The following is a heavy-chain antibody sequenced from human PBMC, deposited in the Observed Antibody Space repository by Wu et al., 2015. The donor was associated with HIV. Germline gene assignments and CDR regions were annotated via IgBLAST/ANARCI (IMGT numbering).Heavy chain of an antibody. V-gene: IGHV1-69*05. CDR3: ARGDRNCSGGSCYYYYGMDV. J-gene: IGHJ6*02. Sequence: QVQLVQSGAEVKKPGSSVKVSCKASGGTFSSYAISWVRQAPGQGLEWMGGIIPIFGTANYAQKFQGRVTITTDESTSTAYMELSSLRSEDTAVYYCARGDRNCSGGSCYYYYGMDVWGQGTTVTVSS. CDR2: IIPIFGTA. CDR1: GGTFSSYA. D-gene: IGHD2-15*01.